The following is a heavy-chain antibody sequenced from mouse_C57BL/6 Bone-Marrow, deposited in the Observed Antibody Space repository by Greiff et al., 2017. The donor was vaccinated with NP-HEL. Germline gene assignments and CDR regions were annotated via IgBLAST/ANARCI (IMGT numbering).Heavy chain of an antibody. CDR1: GFEFSNYW. Sequence: QVQLQQSGAELVKPGASVKISCKASGFEFSNYWMNWVKQRPGKGLEWIGQIYPGDGDTNYNGKFKDKATLTADKSSCTAYMQLSRLTSEYSAVYFCARGAYWGRGTLVTVSA. CDR3: ARGAY. V-gene: IGHV1-80*01. J-gene: IGHJ3*01. CDR2: IYPGDGDT.